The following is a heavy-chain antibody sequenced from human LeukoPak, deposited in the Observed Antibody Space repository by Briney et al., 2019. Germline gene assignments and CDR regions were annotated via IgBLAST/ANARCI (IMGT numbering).Heavy chain of an antibody. V-gene: IGHV4-30-4*01. Sequence: SETLSLTCTVSGGSFSRGDYYWSWIRQPPGKGLQWIGYIYHSGSTYYNPSLKSRVTISVDTSKNQFSLKLSSVTAADTAVYYCARSDYSNYAKLDYWGQGTLVTVSS. D-gene: IGHD4-11*01. CDR1: GGSFSRGDYY. J-gene: IGHJ4*02. CDR3: ARSDYSNYAKLDY. CDR2: IYHSGST.